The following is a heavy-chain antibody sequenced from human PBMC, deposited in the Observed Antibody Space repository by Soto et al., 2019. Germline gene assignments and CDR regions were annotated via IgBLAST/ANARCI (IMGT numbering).Heavy chain of an antibody. D-gene: IGHD2-2*01. V-gene: IGHV1-69*02. CDR1: GGTFSSYT. J-gene: IGHJ6*03. CDR3: ASNPLGGIVVVPAADGMDV. Sequence: SVKVSCKASGGTFSSYTISWVRQAPGQGLEWMGRIIPILGIANYAQKFQGRVTITADKSTSTAYMELSSLRSEDTAVYYCASNPLGGIVVVPAADGMDVWGKGTTVTVSS. CDR2: IIPILGIA.